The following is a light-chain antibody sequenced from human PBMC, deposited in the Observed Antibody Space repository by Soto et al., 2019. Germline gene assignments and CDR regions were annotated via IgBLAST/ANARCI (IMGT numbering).Light chain of an antibody. CDR1: SSNIGAGYD. J-gene: IGLJ3*02. V-gene: IGLV1-40*01. Sequence: QSVLTQPPSVSVAPGQRVTISCTGSSSNIGAGYDVHWYQQLPGTAPKLLSYGNSNRPSGVPDRFSGSKSGTSASLAITWLRAEDEADYYYQSYDSSLRGWVFGGGTKLTVL. CDR3: QSYDSSLRGWV. CDR2: GNS.